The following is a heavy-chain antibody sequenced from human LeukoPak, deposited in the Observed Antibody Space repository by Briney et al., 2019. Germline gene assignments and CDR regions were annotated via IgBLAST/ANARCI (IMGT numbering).Heavy chain of an antibody. Sequence: GRSLRLSCAASGFTFSSYAMGWVRQEAGKGLEWVSAISGGGGSTYYADSVKGRFTISRDNSTNTLYLQMNSLRAEDTAVYYCAKEGGGYYDSSGYYDFDYWGQGTLVTVSS. CDR2: ISGGGGST. CDR1: GFTFSSYA. D-gene: IGHD3-22*01. J-gene: IGHJ4*02. V-gene: IGHV3-23*01. CDR3: AKEGGGYYDSSGYYDFDY.